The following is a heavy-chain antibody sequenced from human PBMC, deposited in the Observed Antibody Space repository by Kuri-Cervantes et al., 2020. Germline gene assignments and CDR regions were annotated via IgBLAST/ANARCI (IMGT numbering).Heavy chain of an antibody. D-gene: IGHD3-10*01. CDR2: ISPTGDTT. J-gene: IGHJ5*02. CDR1: GFTFSTSA. Sequence: GESLKISCAAPGFTFSTSAMAWVRQAPGKGLECVSGISPTGDTTYYVDSVKGRFTISRDNSKNTLYLQMNSLKTEDTAVYYCTSITPRGVLIPWGQGTLVTVSS. V-gene: IGHV3-23*01. CDR3: TSITPRGVLIP.